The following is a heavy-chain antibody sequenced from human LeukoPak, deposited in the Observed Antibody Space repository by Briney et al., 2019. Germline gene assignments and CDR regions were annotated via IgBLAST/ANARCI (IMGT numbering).Heavy chain of an antibody. CDR3: AKDQSYSYGIDY. CDR1: GFTFSSYG. CDR2: IRYDGSNK. V-gene: IGHV3-30*02. Sequence: GGSLRLSCAASGFTFSSYGMHWVRQAPGKGLEWVAFIRYDGSNKYYADSVKGRFTISRDNSKNTLYLQMNSLRAEDTAVYYCAKDQSYSYGIDYWGQGTLVTVSS. D-gene: IGHD5-18*01. J-gene: IGHJ4*02.